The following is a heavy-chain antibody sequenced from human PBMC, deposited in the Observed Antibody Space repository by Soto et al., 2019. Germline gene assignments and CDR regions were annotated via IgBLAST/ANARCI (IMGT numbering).Heavy chain of an antibody. D-gene: IGHD3-10*01. J-gene: IGHJ6*02. CDR1: GGSISSGDYY. Sequence: PSETLSLTCTVSGGSISSGDYYWSWIRQPPGKGLEWIGYIYYSGSTYYNPSLKSRVTISVDTSKNQFSLKLSSVTAADTAVYYCARAGMVRGVMGYYYYGMDVWGQGTTVTVSS. CDR2: IYYSGST. V-gene: IGHV4-30-4*01. CDR3: ARAGMVRGVMGYYYYGMDV.